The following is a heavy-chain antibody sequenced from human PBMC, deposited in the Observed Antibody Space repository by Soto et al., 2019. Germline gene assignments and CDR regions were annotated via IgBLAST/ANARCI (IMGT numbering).Heavy chain of an antibody. Sequence: QAQLVESGGGVVQPGRSLRLSCAASGFTFSDYAMHWVRQAPGKGLEWVAVIGSDGINKYYTDSVKGRSTISRDNSKNTMFLQMISLRGEDTAVYYCSRGSGDPPRALDYWGQGTLVTVSS. CDR1: GFTFSDYA. J-gene: IGHJ4*02. V-gene: IGHV3-30-3*01. CDR3: SRGSGDPPRALDY. CDR2: IGSDGINK. D-gene: IGHD4-17*01.